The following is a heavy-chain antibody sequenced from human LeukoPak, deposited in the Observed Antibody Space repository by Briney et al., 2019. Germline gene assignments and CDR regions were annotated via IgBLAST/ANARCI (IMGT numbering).Heavy chain of an antibody. D-gene: IGHD6-13*01. V-gene: IGHV5-51*01. Sequence: GESLKISCQGSGYSFTSYWIGWVRQMPGKGLEWMGIIYPGDSDTRYSPSFQGQVTISADKSISTAYLQWSSLKASDTAMYYCARPSRISSSLYEGDYFDYWGQGTLVTVSS. CDR2: IYPGDSDT. J-gene: IGHJ4*02. CDR3: ARPSRISSSLYEGDYFDY. CDR1: GYSFTSYW.